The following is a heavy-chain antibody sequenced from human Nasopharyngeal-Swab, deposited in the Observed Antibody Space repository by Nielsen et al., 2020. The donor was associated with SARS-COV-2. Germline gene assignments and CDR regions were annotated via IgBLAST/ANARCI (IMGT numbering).Heavy chain of an antibody. CDR2: IYYSGST. CDR1: GGSISSSSYY. J-gene: IGHJ4*02. CDR3: ARHSSGYSYGWGVDY. V-gene: IGHV4-61*05. D-gene: IGHD5-18*01. Sequence: SETLSLTCTVSGGSISSSSYYWSWIRQPPGKGLEWIGYIYYSGSTNYNPSLKSRVTISVDTSKNQFSLKLSSVTAADTAVYYCARHSSGYSYGWGVDYWGQGTLVTVSS.